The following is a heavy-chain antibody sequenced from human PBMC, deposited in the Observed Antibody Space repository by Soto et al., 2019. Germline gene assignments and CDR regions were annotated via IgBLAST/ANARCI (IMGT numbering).Heavy chain of an antibody. J-gene: IGHJ4*02. CDR2: IYWDDDK. V-gene: IGHV2-5*02. CDR1: GFSLSTSGVG. CDR3: AHRPGGPIAVAGIEGLGN. Sequence: SGPTLVKPTQTLTLTCTFSGFSLSTSGVGVGWIRQPPGKALEWLALIYWDDDKRYSPSLKSRLTITKDTSKNQVVLTMTNMDPVDTATYYCAHRPGGPIAVAGIEGLGNWGQGTLVTVSS. D-gene: IGHD6-19*01.